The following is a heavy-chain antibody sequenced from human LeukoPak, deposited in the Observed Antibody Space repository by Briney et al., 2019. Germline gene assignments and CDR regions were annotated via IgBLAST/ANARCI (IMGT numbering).Heavy chain of an antibody. CDR1: GGSFSGYY. Sequence: SETLSLTCAVYGGSFSGYYWSWIRQPPGKGLEWIGEINHSGGTNYNPSLKSRVTISVDTSKNQFSLKLSSVTAADTAVYYCARVIGGFDSSGYYYSYYYGMDVWGQGTTVTVSS. V-gene: IGHV4-34*01. CDR3: ARVIGGFDSSGYYYSYYYGMDV. J-gene: IGHJ6*02. CDR2: INHSGGT. D-gene: IGHD3-22*01.